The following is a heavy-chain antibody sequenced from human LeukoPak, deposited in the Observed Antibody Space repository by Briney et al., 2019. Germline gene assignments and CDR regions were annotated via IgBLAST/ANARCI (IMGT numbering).Heavy chain of an antibody. CDR1: GWSFSGYY. J-gene: IGHJ4*02. CDR3: ARSVVVVAAYDY. CDR2: INHSGST. V-gene: IGHV4-34*01. Sequence: SETLSLTCAASGWSFSGYYWSWIRQPPGRGLEWIGEINHSGSTNYNPSLKSRVTISVDTSKNQFSLKLSSVTAADTAVYYCARSVVVVAAYDYWGQGTLVTVSS. D-gene: IGHD2-15*01.